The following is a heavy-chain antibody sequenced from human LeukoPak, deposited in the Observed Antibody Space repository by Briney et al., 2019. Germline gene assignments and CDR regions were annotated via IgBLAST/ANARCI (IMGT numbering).Heavy chain of an antibody. CDR3: AKDGVLSHDY. J-gene: IGHJ4*02. D-gene: IGHD3-16*01. CDR2: ISGSGGST. V-gene: IGHV3-23*01. Sequence: GGTLRLSCAASGFTFSSYGMSWVRQAPGKGLEWVSAISGSGGSTYYADSVKGRFTISRDNSKNTLYLQMNSLRAEDTAVYYCAKDGVLSHDYWGQGTLVTVSS. CDR1: GFTFSSYG.